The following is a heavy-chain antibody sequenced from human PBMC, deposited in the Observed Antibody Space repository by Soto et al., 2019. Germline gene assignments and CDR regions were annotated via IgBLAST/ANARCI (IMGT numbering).Heavy chain of an antibody. V-gene: IGHV4-30-2*01. CDR2: IYHSGST. CDR1: GGSISSGGYS. CDR3: ARVPDR. D-gene: IGHD2-2*01. Sequence: QLQLQESGSELLKPSQTLSHTCAVSGGSISSGGYSWRWIRQPPGKGLEWIGYIYHSGSTYYNPSLKSRVTISVDRSKNQFSLKLSSVTAADTAVYCCARVPDRWGQGTLVTVSS. J-gene: IGHJ5*02.